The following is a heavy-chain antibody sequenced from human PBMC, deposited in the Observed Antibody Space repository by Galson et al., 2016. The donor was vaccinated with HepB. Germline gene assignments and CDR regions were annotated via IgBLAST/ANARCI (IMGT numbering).Heavy chain of an antibody. CDR1: GFSLSTGGEG. CDR3: AHMKLWLQPPFDP. V-gene: IGHV2-5*02. CDR2: IYWDDDK. D-gene: IGHD3-9*01. J-gene: IGHJ5*02. Sequence: PALVKPTQTLTLTCTFSGFSLSTGGEGVGWIRQPPGKALEWLAIIYWDDDKRYSSSLKSRLSITKDTSKNQVVLTMTNMDPVDTGTYYCAHMKLWLQPPFDPWGQGILVTVSS.